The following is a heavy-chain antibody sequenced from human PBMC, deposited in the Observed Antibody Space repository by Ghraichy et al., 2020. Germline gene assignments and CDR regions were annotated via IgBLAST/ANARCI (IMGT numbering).Heavy chain of an antibody. CDR2: IHSGVAT. CDR1: GFTVSNNY. Sequence: GGSLRLSCAASGFTVSNNYMNWVRQAPGKGLEWVSTIHSGVATYYADSVKGRFTISRDNSKNTLYLQMNSLRVEDTAVYYCARGLHYNWNDLDYWGQGTLVTVSS. CDR3: ARGLHYNWNDLDY. D-gene: IGHD1-20*01. V-gene: IGHV3-53*01. J-gene: IGHJ4*02.